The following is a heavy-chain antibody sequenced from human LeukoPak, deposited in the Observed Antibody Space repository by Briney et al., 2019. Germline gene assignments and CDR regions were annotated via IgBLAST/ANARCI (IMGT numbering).Heavy chain of an antibody. CDR2: INHSGST. CDR3: ARAPSVRSRVPKRGAFDI. CDR1: GGSFSGYY. Sequence: SETLSLTCAVYGGSFSGYYWSWIRQPPGKGLEWIGEINHSGSTNYNPSLKSRVTISVDTSKNQFSLKLSSVTAADTAVYYCARAPSVRSRVPKRGAFDIWGQGTMVTVSS. J-gene: IGHJ3*02. D-gene: IGHD3-10*01. V-gene: IGHV4-34*01.